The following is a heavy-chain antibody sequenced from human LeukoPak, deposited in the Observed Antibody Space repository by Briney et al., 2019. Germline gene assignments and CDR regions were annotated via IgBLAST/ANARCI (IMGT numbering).Heavy chain of an antibody. D-gene: IGHD5-24*01. Sequence: GGSLRLSCAASGFTVSSNYMSWVRQAPGKGLEWVSLIYSGGSTYYADSVKGRFTISRDNSKNTLYLQMKSLRAEDTAVYYCASRDKGYYYGMDVWGQGTTVTVSS. CDR3: ASRDKGYYYGMDV. CDR2: IYSGGST. J-gene: IGHJ6*02. V-gene: IGHV3-66*01. CDR1: GFTVSSNY.